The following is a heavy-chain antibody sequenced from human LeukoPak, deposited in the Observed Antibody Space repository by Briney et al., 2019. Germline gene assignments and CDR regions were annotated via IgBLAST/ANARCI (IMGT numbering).Heavy chain of an antibody. CDR1: GYSISSGYY. D-gene: IGHD3-10*01. J-gene: IGHJ6*03. CDR2: IYYSGST. Sequence: SETLSLTCTVSGYSISSGYYWGWIRQPPGKGLEWIGYIYYSGSTNYNPSLKSRVTISVDTSKNQFSLKLSSVTAADTAVYYCARGYYYGSGSLHYYYYYMDVWGKGTTVTISS. CDR3: ARGYYYGSGSLHYYYYYMDV. V-gene: IGHV4-61*01.